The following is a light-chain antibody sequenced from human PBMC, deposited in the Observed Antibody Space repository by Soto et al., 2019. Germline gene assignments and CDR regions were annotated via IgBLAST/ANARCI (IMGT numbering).Light chain of an antibody. CDR3: QQYNDEPWT. Sequence: DIQMTQSPSTLYASVGDRVTITCRASQNIGNWLAWYQQKPGKTPDLLIYDASSLESGVPLRFSGSGSGTEFTLTISSLHTDDSATYYCQQYNDEPWTFGQGTKVDIK. J-gene: IGKJ1*01. V-gene: IGKV1-5*01. CDR2: DAS. CDR1: QNIGNW.